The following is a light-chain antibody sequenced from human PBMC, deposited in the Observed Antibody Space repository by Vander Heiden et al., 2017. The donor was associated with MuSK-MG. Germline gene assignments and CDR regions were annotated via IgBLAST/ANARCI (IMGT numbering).Light chain of an antibody. Sequence: DIQLTQSPSFLSASVGDRVTIPCRASQGISSYLAWYQPQPGKAPKLLIYAASTVQSGVPSRFSGSGSGTEFTLTISSRQPEDFATYCWQQRNSYPQTFGQGTEVEIK. CDR2: AAS. V-gene: IGKV1-9*01. J-gene: IGKJ1*01. CDR3: QQRNSYPQT. CDR1: QGISSY.